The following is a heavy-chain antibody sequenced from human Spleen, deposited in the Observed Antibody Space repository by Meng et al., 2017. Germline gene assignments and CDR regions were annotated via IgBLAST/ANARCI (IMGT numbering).Heavy chain of an antibody. CDR1: GFSFSSYE. V-gene: IGHV3-48*03. CDR3: ARVTAVADTYYFDY. J-gene: IGHJ4*02. D-gene: IGHD6-19*01. CDR2: IRNSGSTK. Sequence: GGSLRLSCAASGFSFSSYEMNWVRQAPGKGLEWVSYIRNSGSTKYYADSVKGRFTISRDNAKNSLYLQMNSLRAEDTALYYCARVTAVADTYYFDYWGRGTLVTVSS.